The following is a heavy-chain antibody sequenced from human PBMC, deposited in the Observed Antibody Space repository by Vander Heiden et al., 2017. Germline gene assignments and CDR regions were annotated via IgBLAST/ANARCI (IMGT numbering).Heavy chain of an antibody. CDR3: AKLVDTAMVHYFDY. J-gene: IGHJ4*02. V-gene: IGHV3-23*01. Sequence: VHLLESGGGLVQPGGSLRLSFAASGFTFSSYAMSWVRKAPGKGLEWVSAISGSGGSTYYADSVKGRFTISRDNSKNTLYLQMNSLRAEDTAVYYCAKLVDTAMVHYFDYWGQGTLVTVSS. CDR1: GFTFSSYA. CDR2: ISGSGGST. D-gene: IGHD5-18*01.